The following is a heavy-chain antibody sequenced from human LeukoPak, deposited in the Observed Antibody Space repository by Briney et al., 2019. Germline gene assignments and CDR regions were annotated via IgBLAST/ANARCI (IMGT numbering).Heavy chain of an antibody. D-gene: IGHD3-10*01. CDR2: IYYSGST. V-gene: IGHV4-59*01. CDR3: ARGALPQYGSGSYYPSHSFDY. Sequence: SETLSLTCTVSGGSISSYYWSWIRQPPGKGLEWIGYIYYSGSTNYNPSLKSRVTISVDTSKNQFSLKLSSVTAADTAVYYCARGALPQYGSGSYYPSHSFDYWGQGTLVTVSS. CDR1: GGSISSYY. J-gene: IGHJ4*02.